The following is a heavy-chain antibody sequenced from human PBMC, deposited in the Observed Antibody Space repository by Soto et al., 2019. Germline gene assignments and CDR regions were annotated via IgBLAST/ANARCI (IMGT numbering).Heavy chain of an antibody. D-gene: IGHD6-19*01. CDR2: ISGSGGST. V-gene: IGHV3-23*01. CDR1: GFTFSSYA. CDR3: AKDRSSGWFFDY. Sequence: EVQLLESGGGLVQPGGSLRLSCAASGFTFSSYAMSWVRQAPGKGLEWVSGISGSGGSTYYADSVKGRFTISRDNSNNTLFLQMNSLRADDTAVYYCAKDRSSGWFFDYWGQGTLVIVSS. J-gene: IGHJ4*02.